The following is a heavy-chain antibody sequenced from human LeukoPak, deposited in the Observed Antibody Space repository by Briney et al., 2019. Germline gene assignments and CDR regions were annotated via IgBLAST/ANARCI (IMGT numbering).Heavy chain of an antibody. CDR3: AREDMAFVRMDV. CDR2: ISYDGSNK. D-gene: IGHD3-10*02. Sequence: PGGSLRLSCAASGFTFSSYAMHWVRQAPGKGLEWVAVISYDGSNKYYADSVKGRFTISRDNSKHTLYLQMNSLRAEDTAVYYCAREDMAFVRMDVWGQGTTVTVSS. CDR1: GFTFSSYA. J-gene: IGHJ6*02. V-gene: IGHV3-30-3*01.